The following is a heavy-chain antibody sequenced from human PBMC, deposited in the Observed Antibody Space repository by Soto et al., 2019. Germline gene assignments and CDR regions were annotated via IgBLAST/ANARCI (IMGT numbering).Heavy chain of an antibody. D-gene: IGHD3-3*01. CDR2: IYYSGST. Sequence: VTCTVSGGSISSYYWSWIRQPPGKGLEWIGYIYYSGSTNYNPSLKSRVTISVDTSKNQFSLKLSSVTAADPAVYYCARDFPPRPYYDCWRGSQLGYHWFDPWGQATMITVSP. CDR3: ARDFPPRPYYDCWRGSQLGYHWFDP. CDR1: GGSISSYY. J-gene: IGHJ5*02. V-gene: IGHV4-59*01.